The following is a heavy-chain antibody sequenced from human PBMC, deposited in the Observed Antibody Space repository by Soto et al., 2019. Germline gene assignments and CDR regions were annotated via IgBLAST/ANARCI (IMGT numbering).Heavy chain of an antibody. CDR1: GYSFTSYW. Sequence: GESLKISRKGSGYSFTSYWISWGRQMPGKGLGWMGRIDPSDSYTNYSPSFQGHVTISADKSISTAYLQWSSLKASDTAMYYCARRDAYYYDSSGSGHGMDVWGQGTTVTVSS. J-gene: IGHJ6*02. V-gene: IGHV5-10-1*01. D-gene: IGHD3-22*01. CDR3: ARRDAYYYDSSGSGHGMDV. CDR2: IDPSDSYT.